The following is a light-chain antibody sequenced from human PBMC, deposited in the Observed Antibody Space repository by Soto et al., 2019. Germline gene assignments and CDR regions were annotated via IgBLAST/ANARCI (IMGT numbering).Light chain of an antibody. J-gene: IGKJ2*01. CDR3: QQSFSYPRT. V-gene: IGKV1-39*01. CDR1: QSIHNY. CDR2: AAT. Sequence: DIQLTQSPSSLSASVGDRVTITCRTSQSIHNYLNWYQQKPGKAPKSLISAATSVHSGVPSRFSGSGSGTDFTLTISSVQPEDFATYYCQQSFSYPRTFGQGTKLDIK.